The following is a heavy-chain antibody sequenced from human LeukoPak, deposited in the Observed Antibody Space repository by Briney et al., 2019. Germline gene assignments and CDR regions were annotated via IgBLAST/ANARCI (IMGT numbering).Heavy chain of an antibody. CDR2: ISSSSIYI. D-gene: IGHD3-16*01. CDR3: AKGRGFRVWDPWDN. V-gene: IGHV3-21*04. J-gene: IGHJ4*02. Sequence: GGSLRLSCAASGFTFSTYSMNWVRQAPGKGLEWVSSISSSSIYIYYADSVKGRFTISRDDSKNTLFLEMNSLRVEDTAVYYCAKGRGFRVWDPWDNWGQGTLITVSS. CDR1: GFTFSTYS.